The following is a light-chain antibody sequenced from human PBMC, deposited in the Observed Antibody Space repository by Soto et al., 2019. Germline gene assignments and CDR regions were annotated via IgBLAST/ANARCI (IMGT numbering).Light chain of an antibody. CDR1: QSVSNNY. Sequence: EVVLTQSPGTLSLSPGERATRSCRASQSVSNNYLAWYQQKPGQGPRLLIFGSSDRATGIPDRFSGSGSGTDFILTISRLEHEDCAVYYCQQYGSPPPYTFGQGTKLEIK. V-gene: IGKV3-20*01. CDR2: GSS. J-gene: IGKJ2*01. CDR3: QQYGSPPPYT.